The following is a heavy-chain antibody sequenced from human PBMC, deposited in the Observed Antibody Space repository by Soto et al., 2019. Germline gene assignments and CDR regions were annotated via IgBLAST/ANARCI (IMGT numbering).Heavy chain of an antibody. CDR3: ARVNYGDYYYGMDV. V-gene: IGHV4-59*11. CDR2: ISYTGIA. Sequence: PSETMPLTCTVSGFSIIGHYGNWIRTPPGKGLEWIGYISYTGIANYNASLKRRLTIAVATSKNQSSLKLSSVTAADTALYYCARVNYGDYYYGMDVWGQGTTVTVS. CDR1: GFSIIGHY. J-gene: IGHJ6*02. D-gene: IGHD4-17*01.